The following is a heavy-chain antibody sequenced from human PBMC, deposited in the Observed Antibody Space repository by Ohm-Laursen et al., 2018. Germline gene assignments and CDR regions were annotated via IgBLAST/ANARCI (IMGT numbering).Heavy chain of an antibody. D-gene: IGHD6-19*01. Sequence: SLRLSCAASGFTFNNYWMHWVRQAPGEGLVWLSRINTEGTTTDYADSVKGRFTISRDNTKNTLYLQVNSLRAEDTAIYYCVRGSSGWYGIDYWGQGTLVTVSS. CDR3: VRGSSGWYGIDY. CDR2: INTEGTTT. V-gene: IGHV3-74*01. CDR1: GFTFNNYW. J-gene: IGHJ4*02.